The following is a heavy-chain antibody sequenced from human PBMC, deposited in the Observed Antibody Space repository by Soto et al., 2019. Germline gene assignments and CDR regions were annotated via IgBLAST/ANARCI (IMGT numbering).Heavy chain of an antibody. J-gene: IGHJ4*02. CDR3: AKESMPQHYGDTLFDY. Sequence: QLLESGGGLIQPGGSLRLSCEASGFSFSSYALSWVRQAPGKGLEWVSTFSAGGRAYYADSVKGRFTIAKDTSKNTLRLPASSLRAEDTALYYCAKESMPQHYGDTLFDYWGQGTRVTVSS. CDR1: GFSFSSYA. V-gene: IGHV3-23*01. D-gene: IGHD4-17*01. CDR2: FSAGGRA.